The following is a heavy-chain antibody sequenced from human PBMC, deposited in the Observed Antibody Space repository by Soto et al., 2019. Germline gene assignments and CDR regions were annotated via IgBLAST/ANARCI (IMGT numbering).Heavy chain of an antibody. D-gene: IGHD4-17*01. CDR2: IYDSGRT. CDR3: ARFSTVRYFDY. Sequence: SETLSLTCTVSGGSISGYYWSWIRQPPGKGLEWIGYIYDSGRTTYNPSLKSRVTISVDTSKNQFSLKLSSVTAADTAVYYCARFSTVRYFDYWGQGTMVTVSS. CDR1: GGSISGYY. V-gene: IGHV4-59*01. J-gene: IGHJ4*02.